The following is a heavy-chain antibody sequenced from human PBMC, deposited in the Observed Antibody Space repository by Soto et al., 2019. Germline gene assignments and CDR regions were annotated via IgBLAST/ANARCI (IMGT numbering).Heavy chain of an antibody. D-gene: IGHD2-2*01. CDR3: ARDLDVVVPAANWFDP. J-gene: IGHJ5*02. CDR2: ISAYNGNT. V-gene: IGHV1-18*01. Sequence: QVQLVQSGAEVKKPGASVKVSCKASGYTFTSYGISWVRQAPGQGLEWMGWISAYNGNTNYAQKLQGRGTMTTDTSTSTAYMELRSLRSDDTAVYYCARDLDVVVPAANWFDPWGQGTLVTVSS. CDR1: GYTFTSYG.